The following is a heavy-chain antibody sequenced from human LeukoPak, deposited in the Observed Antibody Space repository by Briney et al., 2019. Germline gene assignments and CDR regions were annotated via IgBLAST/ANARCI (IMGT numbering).Heavy chain of an antibody. CDR3: ARDGGYYYGSGSYVGMDV. CDR1: GAPVSSGGYY. Sequence: SETLSLTCTVSGAPVSSGGYYWSWIRQPAGKGLEWIGRIYTSGSTNYNPSLKSRVTMSVDTSKNQFSLKLSSVTAADTAVYYCARDGGYYYGSGSYVGMDVWGQGTTVTVSS. D-gene: IGHD3-10*01. J-gene: IGHJ6*02. CDR2: IYTSGST. V-gene: IGHV4-61*02.